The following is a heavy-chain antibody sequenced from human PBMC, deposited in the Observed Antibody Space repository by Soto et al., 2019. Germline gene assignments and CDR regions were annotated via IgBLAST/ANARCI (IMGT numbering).Heavy chain of an antibody. CDR3: ARLVYETRLNYMYFDC. J-gene: IGHJ4*02. CDR1: GVSISSGNW. Sequence: PSETLSLTCAVSGVSISSGNWWTLVRQSPQRGLEYIGEIFHDGTANYCPSFERRVAISVDTSKNQFSLKLTSVTAADTAIYFCARLVYETRLNYMYFDCWGQGTLVTVSS. CDR2: IFHDGTA. D-gene: IGHD3-10*01. V-gene: IGHV4-4*02.